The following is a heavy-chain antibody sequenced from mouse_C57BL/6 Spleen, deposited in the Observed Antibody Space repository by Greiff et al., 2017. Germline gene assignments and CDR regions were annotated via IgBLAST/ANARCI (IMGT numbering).Heavy chain of an antibody. CDR2: INPSTGGT. CDR1: GYSFTGYY. J-gene: IGHJ2*01. V-gene: IGHV1-42*01. Sequence: EVKLMESGPELVKPGASVKISCKASGYSFTGYYMNWVKQSPEKSLEWIGEINPSTGGTTYNQKFKAKATLTVDKSSSTAYMQLKSLTSEDSAVYYCARRLTVREGFDYWGQGTTLTVSS. D-gene: IGHD1-1*01. CDR3: ARRLTVREGFDY.